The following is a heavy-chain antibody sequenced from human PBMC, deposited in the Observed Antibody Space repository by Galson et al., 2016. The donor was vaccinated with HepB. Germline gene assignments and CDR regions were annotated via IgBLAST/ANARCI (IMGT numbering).Heavy chain of an antibody. D-gene: IGHD1-7*01. CDR1: GFTFTYYA. CDR2: ISYDGSYK. CDR3: AKDRALELRSGIDY. V-gene: IGHV3-30*18. Sequence: SLRLSCAASGFTFTYYAMHWVRQAPGKGLEWVALISYDGSYKYYADSVKGRFTISRDNSKNTLYLQLNSLRADATAVYYCAKDRALELRSGIDYWGQGTLVTVSS. J-gene: IGHJ4*02.